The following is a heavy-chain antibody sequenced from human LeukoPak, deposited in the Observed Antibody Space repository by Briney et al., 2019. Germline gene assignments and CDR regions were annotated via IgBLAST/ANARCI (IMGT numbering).Heavy chain of an antibody. CDR3: AREPVVPAATLYNWFDP. CDR2: INPSGGST. CDR1: GYTFTSYY. V-gene: IGHV1-46*01. Sequence: ASVKVSCKASGYTFTSYYMHWLRQAPGQGLEWMGIINPSGGSTSYAQKFQGRVTMTRDTSTSTVYMELSSLRSEDTAVYYCAREPVVPAATLYNWFDPWGQGTLVTVSS. J-gene: IGHJ5*02. D-gene: IGHD2-2*01.